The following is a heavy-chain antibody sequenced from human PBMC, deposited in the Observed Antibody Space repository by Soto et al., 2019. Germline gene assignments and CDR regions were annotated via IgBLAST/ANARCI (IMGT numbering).Heavy chain of an antibody. D-gene: IGHD1-1*01. V-gene: IGHV1-2*02. Sequence: DSVKVSCKASGYTFTGYYMHWVRQAPGQGLEWMGWINPNSGGTNYAQKFQGRVTMTRDTSISTAYMELSRLRSDDTAVYYCASWNSYYYGMDGWGQGTTVTVSS. J-gene: IGHJ6*02. CDR3: ASWNSYYYGMDG. CDR1: GYTFTGYY. CDR2: INPNSGGT.